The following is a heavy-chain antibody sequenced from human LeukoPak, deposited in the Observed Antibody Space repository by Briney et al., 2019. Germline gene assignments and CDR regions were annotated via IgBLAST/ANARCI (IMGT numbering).Heavy chain of an antibody. CDR1: GYTFTSYG. V-gene: IGHV1-18*01. CDR3: ARASSSSPRYWFDP. J-gene: IGHJ5*02. CDR2: ISAYNGNT. D-gene: IGHD6-6*01. Sequence: ASVKVSCKASGYTFTSYGISWVRQAPGQGLEWMGWISAYNGNTNYAQKLQGRVTMTRNTSISTAYMELSSLRSEDTAVYYRARASSSSPRYWFDPWGQGTLVTVSS.